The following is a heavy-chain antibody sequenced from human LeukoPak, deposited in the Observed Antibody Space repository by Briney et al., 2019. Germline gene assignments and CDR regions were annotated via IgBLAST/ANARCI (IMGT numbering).Heavy chain of an antibody. CDR3: ARVMYGGISYSVGY. Sequence: GGSLRLSCLASGFTFSGYSMNWVRQAPGKGLEWVSYISTSITTINYADSVKGRFTISRENAKNSLYLQMHSLRDEDTAVYYCARVMYGGISYSVGYWGQGTLVTVSS. D-gene: IGHD1-26*01. V-gene: IGHV3-48*02. J-gene: IGHJ4*02. CDR1: GFTFSGYS. CDR2: ISTSITTI.